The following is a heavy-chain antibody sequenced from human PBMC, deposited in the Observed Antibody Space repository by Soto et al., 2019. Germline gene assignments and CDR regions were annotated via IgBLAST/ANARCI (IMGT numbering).Heavy chain of an antibody. V-gene: IGHV3-23*01. J-gene: IGHJ4*02. CDR1: GFTFSSYA. D-gene: IGHD3-10*01. CDR2: ISGSGGST. CDR3: ATESGGVIITNI. Sequence: EVQLLESGGGLVQPGGSLRLSCAASGFTFSSYAMSWVRQAPGKGLEWVSAISGSGGSTYYAASVKGRFTISRPNAKNTRYLQTNSLRADDTAVYYRATESGGVIITNIWGQGTLVTVSS.